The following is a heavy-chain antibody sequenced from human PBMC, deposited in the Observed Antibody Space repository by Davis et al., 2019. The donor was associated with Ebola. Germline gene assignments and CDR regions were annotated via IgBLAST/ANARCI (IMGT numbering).Heavy chain of an antibody. CDR3: ARHAYGSGSLDV. CDR2: IRSKANNYAT. V-gene: IGHV3-73*01. Sequence: GGSLRLSCVASGFTLSGSAMHWVRQASGKGLEWIGRIRSKANNYATVYAASVKGRFILSRDDSKNTAYLQMNSLKTEDTAVYHCARHAYGSGSLDVWGKGTTVTV. CDR1: GFTLSGSA. J-gene: IGHJ6*03. D-gene: IGHD3-10*01.